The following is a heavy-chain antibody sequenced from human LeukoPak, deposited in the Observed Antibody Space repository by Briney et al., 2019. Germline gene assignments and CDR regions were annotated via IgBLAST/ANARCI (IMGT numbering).Heavy chain of an antibody. CDR1: GFTFSSYW. Sequence: GGSLRLSCAASGFTFSSYWMHWVRQAPGKGLEWVAVISYGGSNKYYAESVKGRFTISRDNSKNTLYLQMNSLRAEDTAVYYCARDLGRSSYCGGDCYGSYWGQGTLVTVSS. CDR3: ARDLGRSSYCGGDCYGSY. CDR2: ISYGGSNK. J-gene: IGHJ4*02. V-gene: IGHV3-30-3*01. D-gene: IGHD2-21*01.